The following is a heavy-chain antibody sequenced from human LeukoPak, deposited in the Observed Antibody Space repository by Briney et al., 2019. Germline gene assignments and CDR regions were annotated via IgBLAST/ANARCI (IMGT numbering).Heavy chain of an antibody. CDR1: GYPFTNYA. D-gene: IGHD6-19*01. V-gene: IGHV1-3*01. Sequence: EASVRVSCKTSGYPFTNYAIHWVRQAPGQGLEWMGCVGAGDGNTKSSQNFQDRVTITRDTSANTAYMELSSLKSEDTAVYYCARAPSSGWYYDYWGQGTLVTVSS. CDR2: VGAGDGNT. CDR3: ARAPSSGWYYDY. J-gene: IGHJ4*02.